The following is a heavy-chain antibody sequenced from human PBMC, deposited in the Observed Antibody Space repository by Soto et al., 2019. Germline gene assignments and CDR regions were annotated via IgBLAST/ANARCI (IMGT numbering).Heavy chain of an antibody. D-gene: IGHD6-25*01. V-gene: IGHV3-15*07. CDR3: TTNAALASLTTFDY. CDR1: GFTFRNAW. Sequence: GGALRLSCAASGFTFRNAWMNWVRPAPGEGLELVGLIKSKIHGGTTDYAAPVKGRFAISRDDSKSTLYLQMSSLETEDTAVYYCTTNAALASLTTFDYWGQGTLVTVSS. J-gene: IGHJ4*01. CDR2: IKSKIHGGTT.